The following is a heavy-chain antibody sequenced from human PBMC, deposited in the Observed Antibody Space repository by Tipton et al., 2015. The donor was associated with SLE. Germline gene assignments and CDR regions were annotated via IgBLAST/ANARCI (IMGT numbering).Heavy chain of an antibody. D-gene: IGHD2-15*01. CDR2: IYYSGST. CDR1: GGSISSGGYY. V-gene: IGHV4-31*03. Sequence: TLSLTCTVSGGSISSGGYYWSWIRQHPGKGLEWIGYIYYSGSTYYNPSLKSRVTISVDTSKNQFSLKLSSVTAADTAVYYCARDSPSGYCSGGSCYSVGAFDIWGQGTMVTVSS. J-gene: IGHJ3*02. CDR3: ARDSPSGYCSGGSCYSVGAFDI.